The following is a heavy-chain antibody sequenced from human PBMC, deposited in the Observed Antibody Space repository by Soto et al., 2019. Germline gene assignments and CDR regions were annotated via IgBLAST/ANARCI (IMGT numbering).Heavy chain of an antibody. CDR1: GGSISSGDYY. D-gene: IGHD3-22*01. Sequence: TLSLTCTVSGGSISSGDYYWSWIRQPPGKGLEWIGYIYYSGSTYYNPSLKSRVTISVDTSKNQFSLKLSSVTAADTAVYYCARAGDYYDSSGYSTYFDYWGQGTLVTVSS. V-gene: IGHV4-30-4*01. CDR2: IYYSGST. J-gene: IGHJ4*02. CDR3: ARAGDYYDSSGYSTYFDY.